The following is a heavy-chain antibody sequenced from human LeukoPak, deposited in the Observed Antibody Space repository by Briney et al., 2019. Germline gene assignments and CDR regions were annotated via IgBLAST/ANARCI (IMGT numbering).Heavy chain of an antibody. CDR1: GGSVSSGRYY. CDR3: AREEAGYSSGGYFDL. J-gene: IGHJ2*01. CDR2: IYYSGST. V-gene: IGHV4-61*01. Sequence: PSETLSLTCTVSGGSVSSGRYYWRWIRQPPGRGLERIGYIYYSGSTNYNPSLKSRVPISVDTSKNQFSLKLSSVTAADTAVYYCAREEAGYSSGGYFDLWGRGTLVTVSS. D-gene: IGHD6-19*01.